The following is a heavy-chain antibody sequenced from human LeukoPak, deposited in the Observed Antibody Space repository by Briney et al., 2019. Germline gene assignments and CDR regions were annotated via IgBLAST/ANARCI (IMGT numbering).Heavy chain of an antibody. CDR2: ISAYNGNT. CDR3: ATARPFDP. CDR1: GYTFTSYG. Sequence: ASVKVSCKASGYTFTSYGISWVRQAPGQGLEWMGWISAYNGNTNYAQKLQGRVTMTEDTSTDTAYMELSSLRSEDTAVYYCATARPFDPWGQGTLVTVSS. J-gene: IGHJ5*02. V-gene: IGHV1-18*01.